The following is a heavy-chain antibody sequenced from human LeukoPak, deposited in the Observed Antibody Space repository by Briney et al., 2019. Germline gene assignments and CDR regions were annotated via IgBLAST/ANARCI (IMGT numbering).Heavy chain of an antibody. J-gene: IGHJ3*02. V-gene: IGHV4-34*12. CDR1: GGSFSGYY. CDR2: VVHSGNT. D-gene: IGHD1-1*01. CDR3: ARFGSSTWYKGAFDI. Sequence: KPSETLSLTCAVYGGSFSGYYWSWIRQPPGKGLDWIGEVVHSGNTKYNPSLKSRVTISVDTSKNQFSLNLTSVTAADTAVYYCARFGSSTWYKGAFDIWGQGTMVTVAS.